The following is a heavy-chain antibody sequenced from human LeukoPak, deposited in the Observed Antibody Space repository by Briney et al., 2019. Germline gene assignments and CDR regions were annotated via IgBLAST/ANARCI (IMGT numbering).Heavy chain of an antibody. D-gene: IGHD2-15*01. CDR3: ARGLTVVVVAATLSDWFDP. V-gene: IGHV4-34*01. CDR2: TNHSGST. CDR1: GGSFSGYY. J-gene: IGHJ5*02. Sequence: PSETLSLTCAVYGGSFSGYYWSWIRQPPGKGLEWIGETNHSGSTNYNPSLKSRVTISVDTSKNQFSLKLSSVTAADTAVYYCARGLTVVVVAATLSDWFDPWGQGTLVTVSS.